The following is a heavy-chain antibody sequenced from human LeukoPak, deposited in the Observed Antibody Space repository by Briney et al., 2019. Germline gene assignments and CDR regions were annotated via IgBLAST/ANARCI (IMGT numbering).Heavy chain of an antibody. CDR2: IYYSGST. D-gene: IGHD5-12*01. J-gene: IGHJ6*02. V-gene: IGHV4-59*11. Sequence: PSETLSLTCTVSGGSISSHYWSWIRQPPGKGLEWIGYIYYSGSTNYNPSLKSQVTISVDTSKNQFSLKLSSVTAADTAVYYCARDLRYSGYDPRYGMDVWGQGTTVTVSS. CDR1: GGSISSHY. CDR3: ARDLRYSGYDPRYGMDV.